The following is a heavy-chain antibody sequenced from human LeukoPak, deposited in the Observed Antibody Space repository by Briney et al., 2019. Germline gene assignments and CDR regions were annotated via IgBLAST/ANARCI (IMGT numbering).Heavy chain of an antibody. CDR3: ARGPVLRFLEWFPDY. J-gene: IGHJ4*02. V-gene: IGHV4-59*01. CDR2: IYYSGST. D-gene: IGHD3-3*01. CDR1: GGSISSYY. Sequence: SETLSLTCTVSGGSISSYYWSWIRQPPGKGPEWIGYIYYSGSTNYNPSLKSRVTISVDTSKNQFSLKLSSVTAADTAVYYCARGPVLRFLEWFPDYWGQGTLVTVSS.